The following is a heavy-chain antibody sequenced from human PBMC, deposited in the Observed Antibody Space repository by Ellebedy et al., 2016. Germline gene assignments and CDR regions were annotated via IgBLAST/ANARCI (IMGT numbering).Heavy chain of an antibody. CDR3: ARQGRSGWYPQDY. Sequence: SETLSLXXTVSGGSISSYYWSWIRQPPGKGLEWIGYIYYSGSTNYNPSLKSRVTISVDTSKNQFSLKLSSVTAADTAVYYCARQGRSGWYPQDYWGQGTLVTVSS. V-gene: IGHV4-59*08. CDR2: IYYSGST. D-gene: IGHD6-19*01. J-gene: IGHJ4*02. CDR1: GGSISSYY.